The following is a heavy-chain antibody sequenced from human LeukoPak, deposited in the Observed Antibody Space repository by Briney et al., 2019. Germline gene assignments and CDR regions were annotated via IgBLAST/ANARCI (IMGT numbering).Heavy chain of an antibody. CDR2: INHSGST. CDR3: ARLSSGWVNAFDI. CDR1: GGSFSGYY. V-gene: IGHV4-34*01. D-gene: IGHD6-19*01. J-gene: IGHJ3*02. Sequence: SSETLSLTCAVYGGSFSGYYWSWIRQPPGKGLEWIGEINHSGSTNYNPSLKSRVTISVDTSKNQFSLRLSSVTAADTAVYYCARLSSGWVNAFDIWGQGTMVTVSS.